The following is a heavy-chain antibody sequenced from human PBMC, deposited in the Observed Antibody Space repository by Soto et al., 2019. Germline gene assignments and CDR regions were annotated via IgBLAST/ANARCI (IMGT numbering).Heavy chain of an antibody. CDR1: GFTISGCS. CDR2: ITIRTGNI. CDR3: VRDRDLDRDMVHADL. Sequence: PGGSLRLSCEASGFTISGCSMNWVRQAPGKGLEWLAYITIRTGNIVYADSVRGRFTISADNAENSVLLQMNSLRDEDTAVYFCVRDRDLDRDMVHADLWGQGTLVTVSS. J-gene: IGHJ4*01. V-gene: IGHV3-48*02. D-gene: IGHD5-18*01.